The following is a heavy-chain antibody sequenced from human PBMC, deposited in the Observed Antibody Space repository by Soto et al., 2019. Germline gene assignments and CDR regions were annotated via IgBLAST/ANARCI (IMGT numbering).Heavy chain of an antibody. D-gene: IGHD6-6*01. CDR3: ARSIAARPPVHYYYYMDV. CDR2: VCSSGST. CDR1: GGSVSSFC. Sequence: PSETLSLTCYVSGGSVSSFCWTWIRQSPGKGLESIAYVCSSGSTNYNPSLKSRVTISIDTSMKQFSLKLSSVTAADTAVYYCARSIAARPPVHYYYYMDVWGKGTTVTVSS. J-gene: IGHJ6*03. V-gene: IGHV4-59*02.